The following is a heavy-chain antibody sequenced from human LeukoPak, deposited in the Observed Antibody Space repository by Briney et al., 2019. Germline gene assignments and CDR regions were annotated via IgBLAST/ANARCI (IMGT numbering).Heavy chain of an antibody. J-gene: IGHJ4*02. Sequence: GGSLRLSCAASGFTFSSYAMHWVRQAPGKGLEWVAVISYDGSNKYYADSVKGRFTISRDNSKNTLYLQMNSLRAEDTAVYYCARDYAVIQWPGGIDYWGQGTLVTVSS. D-gene: IGHD5-12*01. CDR1: GFTFSSYA. CDR3: ARDYAVIQWPGGIDY. V-gene: IGHV3-30*04. CDR2: ISYDGSNK.